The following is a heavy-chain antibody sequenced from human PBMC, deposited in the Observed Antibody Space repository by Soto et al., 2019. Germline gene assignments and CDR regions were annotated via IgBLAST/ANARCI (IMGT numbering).Heavy chain of an antibody. V-gene: IGHV1-69*13. D-gene: IGHD3-22*01. CDR3: TRPIVVVTGGDYGMDV. J-gene: IGHJ6*02. Sequence: SVKVSCKASGGTLTISSHGISWVRQAPGQGLEWMGGIIAMFGTANYAQKFQGRVTITADESTSTAYMELNSLKTEDTAVYYCTRPIVVVTGGDYGMDVWGQGTTVTVSS. CDR2: IIAMFGTA. CDR1: GGTLTISSHG.